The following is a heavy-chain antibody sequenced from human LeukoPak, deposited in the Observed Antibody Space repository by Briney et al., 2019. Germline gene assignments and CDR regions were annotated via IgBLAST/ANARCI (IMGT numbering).Heavy chain of an antibody. Sequence: GGSLRLSCAASGYTFSVSVMHWVRQAPGKGLEYVSVISSNGGSTSYANSVKGRFTISRDNSKNTLYLQMGSLRAEDMAVYYCARDLSGGGLDYWGQGTLVTVSS. CDR2: ISSNGGST. D-gene: IGHD3-10*01. J-gene: IGHJ4*02. V-gene: IGHV3-64*01. CDR1: GYTFSVSV. CDR3: ARDLSGGGLDY.